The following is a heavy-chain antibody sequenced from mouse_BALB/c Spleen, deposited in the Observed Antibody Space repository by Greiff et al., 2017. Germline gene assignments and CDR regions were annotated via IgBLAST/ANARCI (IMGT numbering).Heavy chain of an antibody. CDR3: ARITTVARGFAY. J-gene: IGHJ3*01. D-gene: IGHD1-1*01. CDR2: ILPGSGST. V-gene: IGHV1-9*01. CDR1: GYTFSSYW. Sequence: VQLQQSGAELMKPGASVKISCKATGYTFSSYWIEWVKQRPGHGLEWIGEILPGSGSTNYNEKFKGKATFTADTSSNTAYMQLSSLTSEDSAVYYCARITTVARGFAYWGQGTLVTVSA.